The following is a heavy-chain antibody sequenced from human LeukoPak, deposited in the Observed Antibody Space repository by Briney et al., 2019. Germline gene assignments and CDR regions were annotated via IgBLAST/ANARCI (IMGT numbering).Heavy chain of an antibody. J-gene: IGHJ4*02. Sequence: SETLSLTCAVYGGSLSGYFWSWIRQPPGKGLEWIGEINYSGSTNYNPSLRSRVTISIDTSKNQFSLTVTSVTAADTAVYYCARGQARLDWGQGTLVTVSS. CDR3: ARGQARLD. V-gene: IGHV4-34*01. CDR2: INYSGST. CDR1: GGSLSGYF.